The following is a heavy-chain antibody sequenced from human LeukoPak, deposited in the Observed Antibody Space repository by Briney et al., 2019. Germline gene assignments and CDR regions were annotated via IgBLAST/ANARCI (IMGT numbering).Heavy chain of an antibody. CDR2: IYTSGST. D-gene: IGHD2-2*01. CDR1: GGSISSYY. CDR3: ARDYCSSTSCQWDY. Sequence: SETLSLTCTVSGGSISSYYWSWIRQPAGKGLEWIGRIYTSGSTNYNPSLKSRVTISVDKSKNQFSLKLSSVTAADTAVYCCARDYCSSTSCQWDYWGQGTLVTVSS. J-gene: IGHJ4*02. V-gene: IGHV4-4*07.